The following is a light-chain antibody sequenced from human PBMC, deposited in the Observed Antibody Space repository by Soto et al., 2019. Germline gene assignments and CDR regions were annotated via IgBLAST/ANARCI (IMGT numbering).Light chain of an antibody. CDR1: KNNLGSYDL. Sequence: QSALTQPASVSGSPGQSITVSCTGTKNNLGSYDLVSWYQKYPDKAPTLLIYEATKRPSGVPDRFSGSKSGNTASLTVSGLQAEDEADYFCSSFAGTIFYVFGTGTKLTVL. CDR2: EAT. J-gene: IGLJ1*01. CDR3: SSFAGTIFYV. V-gene: IGLV2-14*02.